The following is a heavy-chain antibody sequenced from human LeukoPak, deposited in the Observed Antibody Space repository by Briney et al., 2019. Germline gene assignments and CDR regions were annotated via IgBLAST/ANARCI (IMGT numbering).Heavy chain of an antibody. CDR3: ARAQLWFGEYGDY. D-gene: IGHD3-10*01. CDR2: ISSSSSTI. Sequence: GGSLRLSCAASGFTFSSYSMNWVRQAPGKGLEWVSYISSSSSTIYYADSVKGRFTTSRDNAKNSLYLQMNSLRAEDTAVYYCARAQLWFGEYGDYWGQGTLVTVSS. CDR1: GFTFSSYS. V-gene: IGHV3-48*04. J-gene: IGHJ4*02.